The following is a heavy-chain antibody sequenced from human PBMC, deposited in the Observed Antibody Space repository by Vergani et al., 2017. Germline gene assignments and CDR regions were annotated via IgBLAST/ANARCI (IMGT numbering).Heavy chain of an antibody. J-gene: IGHJ4*02. CDR2: IYTSGST. V-gene: IGHV4-61*02. CDR1: GGSISSGSYY. CDR3: ARDGGSGSYYFDY. D-gene: IGHD1-26*01. Sequence: QVQLQESGPGLVKPSGTLSLTCAVSGGSISSGSYYWSWIRQPAGKGLEWIGRIYTSGSTNYNPSLKSRVTISVDTSKNQFSLKLSSVTAADTAVYYCARDGGSGSYYFDYWGQGTLVTVSS.